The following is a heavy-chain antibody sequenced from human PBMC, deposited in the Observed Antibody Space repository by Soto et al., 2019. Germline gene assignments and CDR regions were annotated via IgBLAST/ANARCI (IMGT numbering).Heavy chain of an antibody. CDR3: ARSRYYDIWTGYYEDWFDP. J-gene: IGHJ5*02. D-gene: IGHD3-9*01. CDR1: GGSISSGGYY. V-gene: IGHV4-31*03. CDR2: IYYSGST. Sequence: SETLSLTCTVSGGSISSGGYYWSWIRQHPGKGLEWIGYIYYSGSTYYNPSLKSRVTISVDTSKNQFSLKLSSVTAADTAVYYCARSRYYDIWTGYYEDWFDPWGQGTLVTVSS.